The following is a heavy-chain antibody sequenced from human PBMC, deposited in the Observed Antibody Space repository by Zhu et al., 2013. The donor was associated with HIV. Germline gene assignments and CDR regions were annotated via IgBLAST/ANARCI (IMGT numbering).Heavy chain of an antibody. V-gene: IGHV1-69*12. Sequence: QIQLVQSGAEVKKPGSSVKVSCKASGGTFSSYAISWVRQAPGQGLEWMGGIIPIFGTANYAQKFQGRVTITADESTSTAYMELSSLRSEDTAVYYCARETPRCSGGSCYSDYYYGMDVWGQGTTVTVSS. D-gene: IGHD2-15*01. CDR3: ARETPRCSGGSCYSDYYYGMDV. J-gene: IGHJ6*02. CDR2: IIPIFGTA. CDR1: GGTFSSYA.